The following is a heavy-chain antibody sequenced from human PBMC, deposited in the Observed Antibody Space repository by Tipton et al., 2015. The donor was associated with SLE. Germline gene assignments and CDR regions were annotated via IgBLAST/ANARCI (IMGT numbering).Heavy chain of an antibody. D-gene: IGHD3-3*02. V-gene: IGHV4-59*01. CDR3: ARDKISSIGAFDI. Sequence: TLSLTCAVYGGSFSGYYWSWIRQPPGKGLEWIGYIYYSGSTNYNPSLKSRVTISVDTSKNQFSLKLSSVTAADTAVYYCARDKISSIGAFDIWGQGTMVTVSS. CDR1: GGSFSGYY. CDR2: IYYSGST. J-gene: IGHJ3*02.